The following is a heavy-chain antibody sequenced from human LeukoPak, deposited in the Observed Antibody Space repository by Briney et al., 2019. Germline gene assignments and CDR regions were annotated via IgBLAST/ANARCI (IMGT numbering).Heavy chain of an antibody. CDR3: ARNYYGDYLPIGYYYYYYMDV. CDR1: GGSISSSGYY. CDR2: IYYSGST. D-gene: IGHD4-17*01. J-gene: IGHJ6*03. V-gene: IGHV4-39*01. Sequence: PSETLSLTCIVSGGSISSSGYYWGWIRQPPGKGLEWIGSIYYSGSTYYNPSLKRRVTISVDTSKNQFSLKLSSVTAADTAVYYCARNYYGDYLPIGYYYYYYMDVWGKGTTVTVSS.